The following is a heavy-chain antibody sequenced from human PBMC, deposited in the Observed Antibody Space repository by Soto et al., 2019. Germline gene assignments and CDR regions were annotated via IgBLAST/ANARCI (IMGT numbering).Heavy chain of an antibody. J-gene: IGHJ4*02. CDR1: GFTFSSYG. Sequence: GVSLRLSCAASGFTFSSYGMHWVRQAPCKGLEWVAVISYDGSNKYYADSVKGRFTISRDNSKNTLYLQMNSLRAEDTAVYYCAKDGTYYYDSSGYYYPDYWGQGTLVTVSS. V-gene: IGHV3-30*18. D-gene: IGHD3-22*01. CDR2: ISYDGSNK. CDR3: AKDGTYYYDSSGYYYPDY.